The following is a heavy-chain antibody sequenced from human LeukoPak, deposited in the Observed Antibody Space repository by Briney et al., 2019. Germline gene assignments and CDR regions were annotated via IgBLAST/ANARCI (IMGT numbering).Heavy chain of an antibody. CDR1: GFPFDGYA. J-gene: IGHJ3*02. CDR2: ISGSGGST. CDR3: AKVTYGSGSYGAFDI. V-gene: IGHV3-23*01. D-gene: IGHD3-10*01. Sequence: GGSLTLSCAASGFPFDGYAMSWVRQAPGKGLEWVSAISGSGGSTYYADSVKGRFTISRDNSKNTLYLQMNSLRAEDTAVYYCAKVTYGSGSYGAFDIWGQGTMVTVSS.